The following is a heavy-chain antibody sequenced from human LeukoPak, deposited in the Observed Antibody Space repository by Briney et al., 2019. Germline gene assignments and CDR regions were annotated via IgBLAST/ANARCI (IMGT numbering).Heavy chain of an antibody. CDR3: ARGLYDFWSETTRIDY. CDR1: GFTVSSNY. D-gene: IGHD3-3*01. V-gene: IGHV3-53*01. J-gene: IGHJ4*02. CDR2: IYSGGST. Sequence: GGSLRLSCAASGFTVSSNYMSWVRQAPGKGLEWVSVIYSGGSTYYADSVKGRFTISRDNSKNTLYLQMNSLRAEDTAVYYCARGLYDFWSETTRIDYWGQGTLVTVSS.